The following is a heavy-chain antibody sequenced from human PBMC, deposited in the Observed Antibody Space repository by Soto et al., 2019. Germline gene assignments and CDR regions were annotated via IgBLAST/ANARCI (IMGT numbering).Heavy chain of an antibody. J-gene: IGHJ5*02. CDR2: IIPIFGTA. Sequence: QVQLVQSGAEVKKPGSSVKVSCKASGGTFSNYAISWVRQAPGQGLEWMGGIIPIFGTANYAQKFQGRVTITADESTSTAYMELRSLISADKAIYYGAVGSVDIVPAGKTPFAPGGQGTLVTVSS. CDR1: GGTFSNYA. D-gene: IGHD5-12*01. V-gene: IGHV1-69*12. CDR3: AVGSVDIVPAGKTPFAP.